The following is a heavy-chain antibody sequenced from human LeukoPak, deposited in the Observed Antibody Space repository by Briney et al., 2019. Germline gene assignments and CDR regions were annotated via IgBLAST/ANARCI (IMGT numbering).Heavy chain of an antibody. CDR3: ASLISVSNLYYFDY. D-gene: IGHD3-16*01. Sequence: PSETLSLTCAVYGGSFSGYYWSWIRQPPGKGLEWIGEINHSGSTYYNPSVKSRVTISVDTSKNQFSLNLSSVTAADTAVYYCASLISVSNLYYFDYWGQGTLVTVSS. V-gene: IGHV4-34*01. CDR2: INHSGST. CDR1: GGSFSGYY. J-gene: IGHJ4*02.